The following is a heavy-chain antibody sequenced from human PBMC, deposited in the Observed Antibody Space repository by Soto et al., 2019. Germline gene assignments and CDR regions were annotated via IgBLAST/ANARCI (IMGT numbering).Heavy chain of an antibody. D-gene: IGHD2-15*01. Sequence: SETLSLTCAVSGGSISSSNWWSWVRQPPGKGLEWIGEIYHSGSTNYNTSLKSRVTISVDKSKNQFFLKLSYVTAADTAVYYCARVRVVVGLYYYGMDVWGQGTTVTVSS. CDR2: IYHSGST. CDR3: ARVRVVVGLYYYGMDV. J-gene: IGHJ6*02. V-gene: IGHV4-4*02. CDR1: GGSISSSNW.